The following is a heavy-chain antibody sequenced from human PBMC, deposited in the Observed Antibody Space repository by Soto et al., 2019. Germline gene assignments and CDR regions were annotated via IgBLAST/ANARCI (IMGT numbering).Heavy chain of an antibody. CDR1: GFTFSTYA. J-gene: IGHJ3*01. V-gene: IGHV3-23*01. D-gene: IGHD5-18*01. Sequence: VGSLRLSCAASGFTFSTYAMTWVRQAPGKGLEWVSSISNTGGSTYYADSTYYADSVKGRFTVSRDSSKNTLYLQMNSLRAEDTAVYYCAKDRDTVSWRLDDFDVWGPGTMVTVSS. CDR3: AKDRDTVSWRLDDFDV. CDR2: ISNTGGST.